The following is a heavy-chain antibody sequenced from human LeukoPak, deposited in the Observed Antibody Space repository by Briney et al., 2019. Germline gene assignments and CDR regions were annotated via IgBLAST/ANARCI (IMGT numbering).Heavy chain of an antibody. J-gene: IGHJ4*02. V-gene: IGHV1-8*01. CDR1: GYTFTSYD. CDR2: MNPNSGNT. CDR3: ARALSYYDSSGYSPYYFDY. D-gene: IGHD3-22*01. Sequence: ASVKVSCKASGYTFTSYDINWVRHATGQGREWMGWMNPNSGNTGYAQKLQGRDTMTRNTSISTAYMELSSLRSEDTAVYYCARALSYYDSSGYSPYYFDYWGQGTLVTVSS.